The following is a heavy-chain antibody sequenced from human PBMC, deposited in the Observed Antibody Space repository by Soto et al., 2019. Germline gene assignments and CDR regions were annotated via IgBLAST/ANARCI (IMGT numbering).Heavy chain of an antibody. J-gene: IGHJ6*02. D-gene: IGHD3-9*01. CDR2: MYPNSGNT. CDR1: GYTFTSYD. CDR3: TRGGYDILTAYYSRYYCSGMDV. Sequence: QVQLVQSGAEVKKPGASVKVSCKASGYTFTSYDINWVRQATGQGLEWMGWMYPNSGNTGYAQKFQGRVTMTRNTSRSTAYMELSSLRSEDTAVYYCTRGGYDILTAYYSRYYCSGMDVWGQGTTVTVSS. V-gene: IGHV1-8*01.